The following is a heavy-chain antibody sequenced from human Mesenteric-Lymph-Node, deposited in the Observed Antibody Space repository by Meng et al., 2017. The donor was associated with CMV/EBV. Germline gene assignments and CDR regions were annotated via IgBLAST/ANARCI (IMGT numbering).Heavy chain of an antibody. CDR2: IKQDGSEK. Sequence: GESLKISCEASGFTFSNYWMFWVRQAPGKGLEWVANIKQDGSEKYYVDSVKGRFTISRDNAKNSLYLQMNSLRAEDTAVYYCARDRTGRGYSYGPGHYYYYGMDVWGQGTTVTVSS. CDR3: ARDRTGRGYSYGPGHYYYYGMDV. V-gene: IGHV3-7*01. J-gene: IGHJ6*02. D-gene: IGHD5-18*01. CDR1: GFTFSNYW.